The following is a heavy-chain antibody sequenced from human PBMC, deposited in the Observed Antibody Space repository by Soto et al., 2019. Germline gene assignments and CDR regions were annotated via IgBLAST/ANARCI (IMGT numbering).Heavy chain of an antibody. CDR2: MNPNSGNT. CDR3: ARDDAPTAPQTFDS. J-gene: IGHJ4*02. V-gene: IGHV1-8*01. CDR1: GYTFTSYD. Sequence: GASVKVSCKASGYTFTSYDINWVRQATGQGLEWMGWMNPNSGNTGYAQKFQGRVTMTRNTSITTAYMELSSLRSEDTAGYYCARDDAPTAPQTFDSWGQGALVTVPS. D-gene: IGHD2-21*02.